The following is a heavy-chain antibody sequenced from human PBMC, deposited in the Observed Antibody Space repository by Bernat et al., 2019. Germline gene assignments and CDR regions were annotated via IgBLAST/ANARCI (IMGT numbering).Heavy chain of an antibody. D-gene: IGHD4-17*01. CDR3: ARGGTKMTTVTTVI. V-gene: IGHV3-7*03. Sequence: EVQLVESGGGLVQPGGSLRLSCAASGFTFSSYWMSWVRQAPGTGLEGVANIKQDGSEKYYVYSVKGRFTISRDNAKNSLYLQMNSLRAEDTAVYYCARGGTKMTTVTTVIWGQGTMVTVSS. J-gene: IGHJ3*02. CDR2: IKQDGSEK. CDR1: GFTFSSYW.